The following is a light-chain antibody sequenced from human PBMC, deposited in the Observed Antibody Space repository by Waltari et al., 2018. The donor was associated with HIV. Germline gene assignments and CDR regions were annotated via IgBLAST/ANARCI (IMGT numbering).Light chain of an antibody. J-gene: IGLJ2*01. CDR1: KLGDKY. V-gene: IGLV3-1*01. Sequence: SYELTQPPSVSVSPGQTASITCSGDKLGDKYACWYQQKPGQSPVLVMYQDSKRPSGIPERFSGSNSGNTATLTISGTQAMDEADYYCQAWDSSTARVVFGGGTKLTVL. CDR2: QDS. CDR3: QAWDSSTARVV.